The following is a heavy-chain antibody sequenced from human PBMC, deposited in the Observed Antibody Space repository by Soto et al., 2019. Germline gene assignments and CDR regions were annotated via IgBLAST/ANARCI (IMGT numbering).Heavy chain of an antibody. J-gene: IGHJ4*02. D-gene: IGHD4-17*01. V-gene: IGHV1-69*18. CDR1: GVTFSSYA. CDR2: IIPVFRTS. Sequence: QVQLVQSGAELKKPGSSVKVSCSASGVTFSSYAFTWVRQATGQGLEWMGNIIPVFRTSNYAQGFQGRLTISADESTNTSYMELSSLRSEDTAVYFCAKDGSWYGGGGESWGQGTRVIVSS. CDR3: AKDGSWYGGGGES.